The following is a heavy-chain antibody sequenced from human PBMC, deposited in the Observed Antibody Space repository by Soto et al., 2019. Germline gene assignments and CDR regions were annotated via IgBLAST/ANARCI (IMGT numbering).Heavy chain of an antibody. CDR3: ARDSSSWYRRGHFDY. Sequence: FSSYGMHWVRQAPGKGLEWVAVIWYDGSNKYYADSVKGRFTISRDNSKNTLYLQMNSLRAEDTAVYYCARDSSSWYRRGHFDYWGQGTLVTVSS. CDR1: FSSYG. CDR2: IWYDGSNK. D-gene: IGHD6-13*01. J-gene: IGHJ4*02. V-gene: IGHV3-33*01.